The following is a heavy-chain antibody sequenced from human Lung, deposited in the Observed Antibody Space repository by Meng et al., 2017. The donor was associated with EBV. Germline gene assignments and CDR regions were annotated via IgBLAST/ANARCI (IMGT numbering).Heavy chain of an antibody. CDR1: SASISSNNY. V-gene: IGHV4-4*02. J-gene: IGHJ4*02. CDR3: ARLRLAWMFDY. CDR2: IYHNENT. Sequence: QVQLQESGPGLVKPSGTLSLTCTVSSASISSNNYWTWVRQSPGKGLEWIGEIYHNENTNYNPSLMSRVTMSLDKSKNHFSLNLRSVTAADTAVYYCARLRLAWMFDYWGQGALVTVSS. D-gene: IGHD5-12*01.